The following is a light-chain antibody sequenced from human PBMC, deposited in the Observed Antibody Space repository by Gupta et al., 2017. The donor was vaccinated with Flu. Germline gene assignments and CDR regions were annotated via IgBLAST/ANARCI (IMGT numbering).Light chain of an antibody. Sequence: QSALTQPASASGSPGQSITISCTGTSSDVGGYKYVSWYQQHPGKAPKLMIFEVSNRPSGVSNRISGLQAEDEAYYYCSSYTNTNTLVVFGGGTKLTVL. J-gene: IGLJ2*01. V-gene: IGLV2-14*01. CDR2: EVS. CDR3: SSYTNTNTLVV. CDR1: SSDVGGYKY.